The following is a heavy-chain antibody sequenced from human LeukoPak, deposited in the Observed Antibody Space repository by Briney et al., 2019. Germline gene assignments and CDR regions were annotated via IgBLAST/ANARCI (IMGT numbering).Heavy chain of an antibody. Sequence: KPSETLSLTCTVSGGSISSSSYYWGWIRQPPGKGLEWIGSIYYSGSTYYNPSLKSRVTISVDTSKNQFSLKLSSVTAADTAVYYCARDRGDDRWSFDYWGQGTLVTVSS. CDR1: GGSISSSSYY. CDR2: IYYSGST. J-gene: IGHJ4*02. V-gene: IGHV4-39*07. CDR3: ARDRGDDRWSFDY. D-gene: IGHD3-10*01.